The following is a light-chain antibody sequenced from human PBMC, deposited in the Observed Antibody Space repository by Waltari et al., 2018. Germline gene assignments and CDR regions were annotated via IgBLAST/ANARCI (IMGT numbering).Light chain of an antibody. Sequence: VLTQSPGTLSLSPGESATLSCRASQSLTKRYLAWYQQKHGQAPRLVIYGASSRAAGIPYRFSGSGSGTDFTLTISRLEPEDFAVYYCQQYGSSIMYTFGQGTKLEIK. CDR2: GAS. CDR3: QQYGSSIMYT. J-gene: IGKJ2*01. CDR1: QSLTKRY. V-gene: IGKV3-20*01.